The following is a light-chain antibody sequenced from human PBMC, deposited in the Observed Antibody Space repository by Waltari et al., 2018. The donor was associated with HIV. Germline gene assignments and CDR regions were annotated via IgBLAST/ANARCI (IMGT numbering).Light chain of an antibody. V-gene: IGLV1-47*01. J-gene: IGLJ3*02. CDR1: SSNIGSNY. CDR2: RNK. CDR3: ASWDDSLSGPV. Sequence: QSVLTQPPSASGTPGQRVTFSCSGSSSNIGSNYVYWYQQLPGTAPKLLIYRNKQRPSGVPDRFSGSKSGTSASLAISGLRSEDETDYYCASWDDSLSGPVFGGGTKLTVL.